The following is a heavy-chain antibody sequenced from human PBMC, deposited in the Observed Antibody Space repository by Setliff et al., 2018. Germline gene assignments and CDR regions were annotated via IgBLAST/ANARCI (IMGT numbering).Heavy chain of an antibody. CDR1: GFTFSDYY. V-gene: IGHV3-7*03. CDR2: IKHDGSAK. D-gene: IGHD3-22*01. Sequence: GESLKISCAASGFTFSDYYMSWIRQAPGKGLEWVGNIKHDGSAKGYLDSVKGRFTISRDNAKNSLFLQMNSLRVEDTAIYYCARERFYGDNRDYFGPRSWGQGTLVTVSS. J-gene: IGHJ4*02. CDR3: ARERFYGDNRDYFGPRS.